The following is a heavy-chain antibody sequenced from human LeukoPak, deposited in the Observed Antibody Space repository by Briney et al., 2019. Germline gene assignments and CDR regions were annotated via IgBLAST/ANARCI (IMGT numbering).Heavy chain of an antibody. V-gene: IGHV3-73*01. CDR2: FRREDKSYAT. Sequence: GGPLRLSCAASGFPFRGSAMHWVGKAQGKGLGWVGRFRREDKSYATAYAASVKGRFTISRDDSKNTAYLQMNSLKTEDTAVYYCTRRPDYYESSGYDNWGQGTLVTVSS. J-gene: IGHJ4*02. D-gene: IGHD3-22*01. CDR1: GFPFRGSA. CDR3: TRRPDYYESSGYDN.